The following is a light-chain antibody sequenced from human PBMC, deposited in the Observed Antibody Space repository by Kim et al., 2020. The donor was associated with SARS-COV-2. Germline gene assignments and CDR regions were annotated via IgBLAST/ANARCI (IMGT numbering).Light chain of an antibody. Sequence: RATISCKSRQNILYTSNNKNYLAWYQQKPGQPPKLLIYWASIRESGVPDRFSGSGSGTDFTLTISSLQAEDVAVYYCQQYFRPWYTFGQGTKLEI. J-gene: IGKJ2*01. CDR2: WAS. CDR1: QNILYTSNNKNY. CDR3: QQYFRPWYT. V-gene: IGKV4-1*01.